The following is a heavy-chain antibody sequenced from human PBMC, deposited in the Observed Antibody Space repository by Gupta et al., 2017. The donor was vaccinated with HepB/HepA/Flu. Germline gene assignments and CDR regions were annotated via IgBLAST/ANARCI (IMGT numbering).Heavy chain of an antibody. CDR1: GYTFTGYY. D-gene: IGHD6-19*01. CDR3: ARVPGFSNGIAVAGDAFDI. V-gene: IGHV1-2*04. J-gene: IGHJ3*02. CDR2: INPNSGGT. Sequence: QVQLVQSGAEVKKPGASVKVSCKASGYTFTGYYMHWVRQAPGQGLEWMGWINPNSGGTNYAQKFQGWVTMTRDTSISTAYMELSRLRSDDTAVYYCARVPGFSNGIAVAGDAFDIWGQGTMVTVSS.